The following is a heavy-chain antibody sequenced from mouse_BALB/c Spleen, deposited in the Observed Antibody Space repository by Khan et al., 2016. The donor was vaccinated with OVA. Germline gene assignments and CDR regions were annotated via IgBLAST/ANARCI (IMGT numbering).Heavy chain of an antibody. V-gene: IGHV1-18*01. CDR1: GYTFTDYN. J-gene: IGHJ2*01. CDR2: INPNSGDT. D-gene: IGHD1-1*01. Sequence: EVQLQQSGPELVKPGASVKILCKASGYTFTDYNMDWVKQSHGKSLEWIGDINPNSGDTFYNQKFKGKATLTGDKSSSTAFMELRSLTSEDTAVYYCTRTAYGSLGYWGQGTTLTVSS. CDR3: TRTAYGSLGY.